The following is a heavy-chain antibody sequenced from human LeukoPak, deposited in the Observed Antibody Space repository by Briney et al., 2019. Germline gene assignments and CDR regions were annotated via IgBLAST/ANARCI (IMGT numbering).Heavy chain of an antibody. CDR1: GFTFSDYW. CDR3: AIWSSGWQFDY. J-gene: IGHJ4*02. CDR2: IKGDGSDK. Sequence: GGSLRLSCAASGFTFSDYWMTWARQAPGKGLQWVAHIKGDGSDKYYVDSLKGRFTISRDNAKTSLYLQMDSLRAEDTAVYYCAIWSSGWQFDYWGPGTLVSVSS. V-gene: IGHV3-7*05. D-gene: IGHD6-19*01.